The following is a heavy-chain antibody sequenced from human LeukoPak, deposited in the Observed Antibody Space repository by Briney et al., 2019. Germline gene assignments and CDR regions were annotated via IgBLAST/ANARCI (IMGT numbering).Heavy chain of an antibody. V-gene: IGHV3-30-3*01. CDR2: ISYDGSNK. Sequence: GGSLRLSCAASGFTFSSYAMHWVRQAPGKGLEWVAVISYDGSNKYYADSVKGRFTISRDNSKNTLYLQMNSLRAEDTAVYYCARGGIVVTPRALDIWGQGTMVTVSS. CDR1: GFTFSSYA. D-gene: IGHD4-23*01. CDR3: ARGGIVVTPRALDI. J-gene: IGHJ3*02.